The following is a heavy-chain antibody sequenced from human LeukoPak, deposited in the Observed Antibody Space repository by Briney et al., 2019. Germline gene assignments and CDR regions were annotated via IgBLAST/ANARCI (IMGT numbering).Heavy chain of an antibody. CDR3: AKSIYDFWSGYVGSAGPECAFDI. Sequence: GGSLTLSCTACGSTYNSYDMHWVRQAPGKGLEWVAVIWYYGNNKYYAAPVKRRLNISRHNSKNTLYLQMTSLRAEDTAVYYCAKSIYDFWSGYVGSAGPECAFDIWGQGTMVTVSS. CDR2: IWYYGNNK. CDR1: GSTYNSYD. J-gene: IGHJ3*02. D-gene: IGHD3-3*01. V-gene: IGHV3-33*06.